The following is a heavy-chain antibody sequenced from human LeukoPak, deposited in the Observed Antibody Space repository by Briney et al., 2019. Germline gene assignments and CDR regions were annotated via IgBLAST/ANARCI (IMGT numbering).Heavy chain of an antibody. V-gene: IGHV3-21*01. CDR3: ARELRGYSYGRGSDY. J-gene: IGHJ4*02. CDR1: GFTFSSYS. D-gene: IGHD5-18*01. Sequence: GGSLRLSCAASGFTFSSYSMNWVRQAPGKGPEWVSSISSSSSYIYYADSVKGRFTISRDNAKNSLYLQMNSLRAEDTAVYYCARELRGYSYGRGSDYWGQGTLVTVSS. CDR2: ISSSSSYI.